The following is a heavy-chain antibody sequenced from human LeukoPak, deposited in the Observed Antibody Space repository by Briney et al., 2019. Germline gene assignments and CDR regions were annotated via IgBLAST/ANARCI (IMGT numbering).Heavy chain of an antibody. Sequence: SVKVSCKASGGTFSSYAISWVRQAPGQGPEWMGGIIPIFGTANYAQKFQGRVTITTDESTSTAYMELSSLRSEDTAVYYCARGPLVDIVVVPAAFKVWGQGTLVTVSS. CDR3: ARGPLVDIVVVPAAFKV. CDR2: IIPIFGTA. J-gene: IGHJ4*02. D-gene: IGHD2-2*03. V-gene: IGHV1-69*05. CDR1: GGTFSSYA.